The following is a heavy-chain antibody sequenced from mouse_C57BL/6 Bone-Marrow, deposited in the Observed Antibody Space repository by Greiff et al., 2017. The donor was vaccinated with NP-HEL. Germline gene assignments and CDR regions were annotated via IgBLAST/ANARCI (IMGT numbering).Heavy chain of an antibody. Sequence: VQLQQPGAELVRPGSSVKLSCKASGYTFTSYWMDWVKQRPGQGLEWIGNIYPSDSETHYNQKFKDKATLTVDKSSSTAYMQLSSLTSDDSAVYYCVYYSNSAWFAYWGQGTLVTVSA. CDR1: GYTFTSYW. CDR2: IYPSDSET. CDR3: VYYSNSAWFAY. J-gene: IGHJ3*01. V-gene: IGHV1-61*01. D-gene: IGHD2-5*01.